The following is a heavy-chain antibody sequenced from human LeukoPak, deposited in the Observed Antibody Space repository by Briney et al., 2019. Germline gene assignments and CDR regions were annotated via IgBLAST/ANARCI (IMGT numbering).Heavy chain of an antibody. CDR2: IIPIFGTG. Sequence: ASVKVSCKTSGGTFRNYGFTWVRQAPGQGLEWMGGIIPIFGTGKYAQKFQGRVTVIADEFTSTAYMELSSLRSEDTAVYYCASRYCSGGSCYSRDHYYYYMDVWGKGTTVTVSS. D-gene: IGHD2-15*01. V-gene: IGHV1-69*13. CDR3: ASRYCSGGSCYSRDHYYYYMDV. CDR1: GGTFRNYG. J-gene: IGHJ6*03.